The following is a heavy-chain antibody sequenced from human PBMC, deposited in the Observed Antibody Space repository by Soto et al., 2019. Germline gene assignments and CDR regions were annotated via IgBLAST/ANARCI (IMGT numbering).Heavy chain of an antibody. D-gene: IGHD3-16*02. V-gene: IGHV3-23*01. CDR1: GFTFSSYA. J-gene: IGHJ4*02. Sequence: EVQLLESGGGLVQPGGSLRLSYAASGFTFSSYAMSWVRQAPGKGLEWVSAISGSGGSTYYADSVKGRFTISRDNSKNTLYLQTNSLRAEDTAVYYCAKTGPINYDYIWGSYRFPDYWGQGTLVTVSS. CDR3: AKTGPINYDYIWGSYRFPDY. CDR2: ISGSGGST.